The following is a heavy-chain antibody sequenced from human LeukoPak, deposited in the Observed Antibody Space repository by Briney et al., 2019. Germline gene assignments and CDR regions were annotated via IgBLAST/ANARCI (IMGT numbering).Heavy chain of an antibody. D-gene: IGHD5-18*01. J-gene: IGHJ6*03. CDR3: AREESGYSYGGYYYYYMDV. Sequence: SETLSLTCTVSGGSISSYYWSWIRQPAGKGLEWTGRIYTSGSTNYNPSLKSRVTMSVDTSKNQFSLKLSSVTAADTAVYYCAREESGYSYGGYYYYYMDVWGKGTTVTVSS. V-gene: IGHV4-4*07. CDR1: GGSISSYY. CDR2: IYTSGST.